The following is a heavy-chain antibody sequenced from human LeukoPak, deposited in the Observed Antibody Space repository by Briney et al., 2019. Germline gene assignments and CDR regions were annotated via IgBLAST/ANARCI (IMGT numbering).Heavy chain of an antibody. CDR3: ARGQKYTSGYRVTELGSRYSDY. Sequence: SETLSLTCTVYGGSFSGYYWSWIRQPPGKGLEWIGEINHSGSTNYNPSLKSRVTISVDTSKNWFSLRLTSVTAADAAVYYCARGQKYTSGYRVTELGSRYSDYWGQGARVTVSP. CDR2: INHSGST. CDR1: GGSFSGYY. D-gene: IGHD5-18*01. J-gene: IGHJ4*02. V-gene: IGHV4-34*01.